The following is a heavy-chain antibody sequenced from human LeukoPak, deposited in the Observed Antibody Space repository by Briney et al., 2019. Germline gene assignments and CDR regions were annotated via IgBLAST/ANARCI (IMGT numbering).Heavy chain of an antibody. Sequence: GGSLRLSCAASGFTFSSYWMSWVRQAPGKGLEWVANIKQDGSEKVYVDSVKGRLAISRDNAKNSLFLQMDALRAEDTAVYYCARVPYDTSLPDYWGQGTLVTVPS. CDR3: ARVPYDTSLPDY. CDR2: IKQDGSEK. CDR1: GFTFSSYW. D-gene: IGHD3-22*01. J-gene: IGHJ4*02. V-gene: IGHV3-7*05.